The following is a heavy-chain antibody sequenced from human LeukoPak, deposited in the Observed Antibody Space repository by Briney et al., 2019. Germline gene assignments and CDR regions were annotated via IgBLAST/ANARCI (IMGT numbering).Heavy chain of an antibody. CDR3: VRSSGGKGGPGIRYFDY. Sequence: GGSLRLSCAASGFHVCSNYIHWVRQAPGKGLEWISVSYTGGSAYYAESVKGRFTISRDNFKNAFYLQMKSLSAGDTAVYYCVRSSGGKGGPGIRYFDYWGQGTLVTVSS. V-gene: IGHV3-53*01. D-gene: IGHD4-23*01. CDR2: SYTGGSA. J-gene: IGHJ4*02. CDR1: GFHVCSNY.